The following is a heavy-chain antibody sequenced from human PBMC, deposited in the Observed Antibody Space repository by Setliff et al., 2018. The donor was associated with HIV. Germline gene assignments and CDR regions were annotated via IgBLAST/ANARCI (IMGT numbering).Heavy chain of an antibody. CDR3: ARDRGWELSHPPFFDY. D-gene: IGHD1-7*01. CDR1: GYTFTNYG. J-gene: IGHJ4*02. CDR2: ISVYNGNT. V-gene: IGHV1-18*01. Sequence: ASVKVSCKASGYTFTNYGISWVRQAPGQGLEWMGWISVYNGNTNYAQKLQDRVTMTTDTSTNTAYMVLTSLRSDDTAIYYCARDRGWELSHPPFFDYWGQGTLVTVSS.